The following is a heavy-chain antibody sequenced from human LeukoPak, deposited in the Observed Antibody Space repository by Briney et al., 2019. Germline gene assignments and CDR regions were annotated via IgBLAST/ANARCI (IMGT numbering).Heavy chain of an antibody. CDR2: ICPVESDT. D-gene: IGHD2-15*01. V-gene: IGHV5-51*01. J-gene: IGHJ2*01. Sequence: GESLKISCKGSGYSFTSYWIAWVRQMPGKGLEWMGIICPVESDTRYSPSFQGQVNISADKSISTAYLQWSSLKASDTAMYYCARRTRYCSGGSCYGSYWYFDLWGRGTLVTVSS. CDR1: GYSFTSYW. CDR3: ARRTRYCSGGSCYGSYWYFDL.